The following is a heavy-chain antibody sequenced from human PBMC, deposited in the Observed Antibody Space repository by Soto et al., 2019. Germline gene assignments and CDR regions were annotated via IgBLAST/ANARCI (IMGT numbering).Heavy chain of an antibody. CDR3: ARDDSYETTNYYSH. CDR1: GFTCSDYY. J-gene: IGHJ4*02. Sequence: QVQLVESGGGLVKPGGSLRLSCTASGFTCSDYYMSWIRQAPGKGLEWISYISSTSTYTNYADSVTGRFTISRDNTKNSLFLQMNSLRAEDTAVYYCARDDSYETTNYYSHWGQGTLVTVSS. CDR2: ISSTSTYT. V-gene: IGHV3-11*06. D-gene: IGHD3-22*01.